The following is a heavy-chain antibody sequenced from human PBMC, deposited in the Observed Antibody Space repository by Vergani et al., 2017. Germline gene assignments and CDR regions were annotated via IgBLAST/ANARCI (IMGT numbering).Heavy chain of an antibody. CDR2: IVVGSGNT. Sequence: QMQLVQSGPEVKKPGTSVKVSCKASGFTFTSSAVLWVRQARGQRLEWIGWIVVGSGNTNYAQKFQGRVTITADESTSTAYMELNSLRAEDTAVYYCARDLEIVVVPAAIRRRDPSTDYWGQGTLVTVSS. V-gene: IGHV1-58*01. J-gene: IGHJ4*02. D-gene: IGHD2-2*03. CDR3: ARDLEIVVVPAAIRRRDPSTDY. CDR1: GFTFTSSA.